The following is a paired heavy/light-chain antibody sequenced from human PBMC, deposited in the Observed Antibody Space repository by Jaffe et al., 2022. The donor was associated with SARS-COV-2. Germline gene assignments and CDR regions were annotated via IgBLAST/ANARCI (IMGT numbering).Light chain of an antibody. CDR3: NCRDSSGHRE. CDR2: GKN. Sequence: SSELTQDPGVSVALGQTVRITCQGDSLRLYYASWYQQKPGQAPLLVIYGKNNRPSGIPDRFSGSRSGTTASLTITGARAEDEAVYHCNCRDSSGHREFGGGTKLTVL. CDR1: SLRLYY. V-gene: IGLV3-19*01. J-gene: IGLJ3*02.
Heavy chain of an antibody. Sequence: QVQLVQSGAEVKKPGASVTVSCKASGYTFTGYYIHWVRQAPGQGLEWLGRIHPGSGGTNYAQSFQGRVTVTRDTSIDTARMELSGLRSGDTAVYFCAREGEEYETGNYYDYWGQGTPVTVSS. D-gene: IGHD3-10*01. V-gene: IGHV1-2*06. J-gene: IGHJ4*02. CDR3: AREGEEYETGNYYDY. CDR2: IHPGSGGT. CDR1: GYTFTGYY.